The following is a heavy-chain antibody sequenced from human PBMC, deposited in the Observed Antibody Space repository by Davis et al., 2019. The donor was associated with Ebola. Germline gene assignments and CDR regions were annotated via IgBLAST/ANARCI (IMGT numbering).Heavy chain of an antibody. D-gene: IGHD4-17*01. V-gene: IGHV3-30-3*01. CDR1: GFTFSSYA. CDR2: ISYDGSNK. Sequence: GESLKISCAASGFTFSSYAMHWVRQAPGKGLEWMAVISYDGSNKYYADSVKGRFTISRDNSKNTLYLQMSSLRPEDSAVYYCAKDRYDYGDFYDAFDTWGQGTMVTVSS. J-gene: IGHJ3*02. CDR3: AKDRYDYGDFYDAFDT.